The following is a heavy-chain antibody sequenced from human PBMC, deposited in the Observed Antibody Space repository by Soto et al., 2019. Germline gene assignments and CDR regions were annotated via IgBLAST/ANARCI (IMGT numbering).Heavy chain of an antibody. J-gene: IGHJ3*02. V-gene: IGHV4-39*01. Sequence: SETLSLTCTVSGGSISSSSYYWGWIRQPPGKGLEWIGSIYYSGSTYYNPSLKSRVTISVDTSKNQFSLKLSSVTAADTAVYYCARRIAATKGAAFDIWGQGTMVTVSS. CDR1: GGSISSSSYY. D-gene: IGHD6-13*01. CDR3: ARRIAATKGAAFDI. CDR2: IYYSGST.